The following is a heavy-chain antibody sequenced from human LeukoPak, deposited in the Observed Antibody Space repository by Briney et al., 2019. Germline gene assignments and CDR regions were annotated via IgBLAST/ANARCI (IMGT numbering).Heavy chain of an antibody. V-gene: IGHV4-59*08. CDR1: GGSISSYY. CDR2: IYCSGST. CDR3: ARHSTASGYLNYFDY. D-gene: IGHD1-1*01. J-gene: IGHJ4*02. Sequence: SETLSLTCTVSGGSISSYYWSWIRQPPGKGLEWIGYIYCSGSTNYNPSLKSRVTISVDTSKIQFSLKLSSVTAADTAVYYCARHSTASGYLNYFDYWGQGTLVTVSS.